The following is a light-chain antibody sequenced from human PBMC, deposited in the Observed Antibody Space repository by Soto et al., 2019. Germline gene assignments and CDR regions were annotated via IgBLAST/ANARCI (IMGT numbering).Light chain of an antibody. J-gene: IGKJ3*01. CDR3: QPYARSPLT. CDR2: GAS. CDR1: QSVSSN. Sequence: EIVMTQSPATLSVSPGERATLSCRASQSVSSNLAWYQQKPGQAPRLLIYGASSRATGIPDRFSGGGSGTDFALTISRLEPEDFAVYYCQPYARSPLTFGPGTKVEI. V-gene: IGKV3-20*01.